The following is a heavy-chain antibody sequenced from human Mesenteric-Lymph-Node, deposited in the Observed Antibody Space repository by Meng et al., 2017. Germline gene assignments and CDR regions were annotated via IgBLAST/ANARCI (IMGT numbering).Heavy chain of an antibody. CDR2: ISDDGTNQ. CDR1: GFTFSNFA. D-gene: IGHD3-22*01. Sequence: GESLKIPCAASGFTFSNFAMHWVRQTPGKGLEWVAVISDDGTNQYYADSVKGRFSISRDNSKNTLYLQLNSLRAEDTAVYHCARGWDYYYDSSGPLGYWGQGTLVTVSS. CDR3: ARGWDYYYDSSGPLGY. V-gene: IGHV3-30*01. J-gene: IGHJ4*02.